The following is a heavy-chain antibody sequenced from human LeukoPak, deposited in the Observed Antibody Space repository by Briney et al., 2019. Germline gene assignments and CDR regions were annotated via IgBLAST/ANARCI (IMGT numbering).Heavy chain of an antibody. CDR2: ISRFGIT. D-gene: IGHD1-26*01. J-gene: IGHJ4*02. V-gene: IGHV4-61*01. CDR3: ARELLGAPTPGAY. CDR1: GASVSSGSSY. Sequence: SETLSLTCTVSGASVSSGSSYWTWIRQPPGKGLEWIGEISRFGITNYHPSLKSRVTMSLDRSKNQFSLELTSVTAADSGVYYCARELLGAPTPGAYWGQGTLVTVSS.